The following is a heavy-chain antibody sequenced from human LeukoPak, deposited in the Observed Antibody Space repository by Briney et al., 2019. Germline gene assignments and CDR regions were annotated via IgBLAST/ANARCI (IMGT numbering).Heavy chain of an antibody. Sequence: PSETLSLTCTVSGGSISSSSYYWGWIRQPPGKGLEWIGSIYYSGSTYYNPSLKSRVTISVDTSKNQFSLKLSSVTAADTAVYYCASGYCSSTSCSSYYYYYYYMDVWGKGTTVTVSS. D-gene: IGHD2-2*01. CDR1: GGSISSSSYY. V-gene: IGHV4-39*01. CDR3: ASGYCSSTSCSSYYYYYYYMDV. J-gene: IGHJ6*03. CDR2: IYYSGST.